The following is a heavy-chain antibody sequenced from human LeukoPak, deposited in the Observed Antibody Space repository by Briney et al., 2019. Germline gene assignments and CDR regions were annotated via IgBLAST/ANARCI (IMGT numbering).Heavy chain of an antibody. Sequence: LSLTCAVYGGSFSGYYWSWIRQPPGKGLEWVAVISYDGSNKYYADSVKGRFTISRDNSKNTLYLQMNSLRAEDTAVYYCARDLGYCSGGSCYIGFFDYWGQGTLVTVSS. J-gene: IGHJ4*02. CDR2: ISYDGSNK. V-gene: IGHV3-30*03. CDR3: ARDLGYCSGGSCYIGFFDY. D-gene: IGHD2-15*01. CDR1: GGSFSGYY.